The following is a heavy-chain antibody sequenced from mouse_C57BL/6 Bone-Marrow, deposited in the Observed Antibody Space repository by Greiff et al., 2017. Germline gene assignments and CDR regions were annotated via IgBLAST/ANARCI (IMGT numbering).Heavy chain of an antibody. CDR1: GYSITSDY. J-gene: IGHJ4*01. Sequence: EVKVVESGPGLAKPSQTLSLTCSVTGYSITSDYWNWIRKFPGNKLEYMGYISYSGSTYYNPSLKSRISITRDTSKNQYYLQLNSVTTEDTATDYCARFYYGSSYGYYAMDYWGQGTSVTVSS. V-gene: IGHV3-8*01. CDR3: ARFYYGSSYGYYAMDY. CDR2: ISYSGST. D-gene: IGHD1-1*01.